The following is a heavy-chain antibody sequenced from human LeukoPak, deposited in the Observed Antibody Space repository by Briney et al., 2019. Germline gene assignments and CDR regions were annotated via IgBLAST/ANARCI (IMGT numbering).Heavy chain of an antibody. CDR1: GYTFTSYG. J-gene: IGHJ4*02. CDR2: INPSGGST. D-gene: IGHD4-11*01. V-gene: IGHV1-46*01. CDR3: ARDPTVTTSRPSYYFDY. Sequence: ASVKVSCKASGYTFTSYGISWVRQAPGQGLEWMGIINPSGGSTSYAQKFQGRVTMTRDTSTSTVYMELSSLRSEDTAVYYCARDPTVTTSRPSYYFDYWGQGTLVTVSS.